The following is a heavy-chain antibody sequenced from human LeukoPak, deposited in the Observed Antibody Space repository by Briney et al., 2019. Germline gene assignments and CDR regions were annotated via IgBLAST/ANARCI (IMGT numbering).Heavy chain of an antibody. CDR2: IYYSGST. Sequence: SETLSLTCTVSGGSISSSSYYWGWIRQPPGKGLEWIGSIYYSGSTYSNPSLKSRVTISVDTSKNQFSLKLSSVTAADTAVYYCARAVYYGSGSYYHYYMDVWGKGTTVTVSS. CDR1: GGSISSSSYY. J-gene: IGHJ6*03. D-gene: IGHD3-10*01. V-gene: IGHV4-39*07. CDR3: ARAVYYGSGSYYHYYMDV.